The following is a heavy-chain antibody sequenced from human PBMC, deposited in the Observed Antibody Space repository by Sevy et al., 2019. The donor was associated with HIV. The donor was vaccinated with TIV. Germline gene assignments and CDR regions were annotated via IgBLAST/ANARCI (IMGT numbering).Heavy chain of an antibody. Sequence: ASVKVSCKASGYTFTSYGISWVRQAPGQGLEWMGWISAYNGYTNYPQKLQGRVTMTTYTSTSTAYMELRSLRSDDTAVYYCAREGGQYVYDSSGYEYYFDYWGQGTLVTVSS. CDR1: GYTFTSYG. CDR2: ISAYNGYT. CDR3: AREGGQYVYDSSGYEYYFDY. V-gene: IGHV1-18*01. D-gene: IGHD3-22*01. J-gene: IGHJ4*02.